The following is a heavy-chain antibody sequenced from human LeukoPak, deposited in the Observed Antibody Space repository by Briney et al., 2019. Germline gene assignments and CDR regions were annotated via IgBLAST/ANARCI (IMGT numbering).Heavy chain of an antibody. CDR2: ISYDGSNK. Sequence: GGSLRLSCAASGFTFSSYAMHWVRQAPGKGLEWVAVISYDGSNKYYADSVKGRFTIPRDNSKNTLYLQMNSLRAEDTAVYYCARDRYCSGGSCYSFDYWGQGTLVTVSS. CDR3: ARDRYCSGGSCYSFDY. CDR1: GFTFSSYA. D-gene: IGHD2-15*01. V-gene: IGHV3-30-3*01. J-gene: IGHJ4*02.